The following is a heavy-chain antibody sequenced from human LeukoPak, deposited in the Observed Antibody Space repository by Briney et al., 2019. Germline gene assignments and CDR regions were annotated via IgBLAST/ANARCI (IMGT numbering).Heavy chain of an antibody. J-gene: IGHJ4*02. D-gene: IGHD1-1*01. CDR1: GFTFSSYS. Sequence: PGGSLRLSCAASGFTFSSYSMNWVRQAPDKGLEWVAVISYDGSNKYYADSVKGRFTISRDNSKNTLYLQMNSLKPEDTAVYYCARGFTGNLGDYWGQGTLVTVSS. CDR3: ARGFTGNLGDY. V-gene: IGHV3-30*03. CDR2: ISYDGSNK.